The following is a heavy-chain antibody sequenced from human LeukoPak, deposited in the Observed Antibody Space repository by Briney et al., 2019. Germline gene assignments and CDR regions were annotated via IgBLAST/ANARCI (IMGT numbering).Heavy chain of an antibody. D-gene: IGHD3-9*01. CDR2: ISGSGGST. Sequence: GGSLRLSCAASEFTFSSYAMNWVRQAPGKGLEWVSAISGSGGSTYYADSVKGRFAISRDNSKNTLYLQMNSLRAEDTAVYYCAKAKYDILIGYPWGYFDYWGQGTLVTVSS. V-gene: IGHV3-23*01. J-gene: IGHJ4*02. CDR1: EFTFSSYA. CDR3: AKAKYDILIGYPWGYFDY.